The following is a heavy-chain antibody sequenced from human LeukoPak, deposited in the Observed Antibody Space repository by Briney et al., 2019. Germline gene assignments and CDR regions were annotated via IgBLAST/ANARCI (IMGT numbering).Heavy chain of an antibody. Sequence: PGGSLRLSCAAPGFTVSSSYMTWVRQAPGKGLEWVSIIYSGGNTYYADSVQGRFTISRDNSKNTLYLQMNSLRAEDTAVYHCASSREATSNWFVYWGQGTLVTVSS. CDR1: GFTVSSSY. V-gene: IGHV3-66*01. D-gene: IGHD2-2*01. CDR2: IYSGGNT. J-gene: IGHJ5*01. CDR3: ASSREATSNWFVY.